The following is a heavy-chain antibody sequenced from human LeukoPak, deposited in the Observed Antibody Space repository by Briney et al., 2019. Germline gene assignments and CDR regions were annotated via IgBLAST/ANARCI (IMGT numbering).Heavy chain of an antibody. Sequence: GGSLRLSCAGSGFIFNNYAMHWVRQPPGKGLEWVSGISWNSGSIDYADSVKGRFTVSRDNAEKLVYLHMSSLRAEDTAMYYCAREGHSSGSLGDYWGQGILVTVSS. CDR3: AREGHSSGSLGDY. V-gene: IGHV3-9*01. D-gene: IGHD6-19*01. J-gene: IGHJ4*02. CDR1: GFIFNNYA. CDR2: ISWNSGSI.